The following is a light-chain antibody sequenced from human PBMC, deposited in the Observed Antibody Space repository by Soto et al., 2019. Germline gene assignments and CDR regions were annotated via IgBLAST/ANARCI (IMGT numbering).Light chain of an antibody. J-gene: IGKJ1*01. CDR3: QQYNNWPRT. Sequence: ETVMTQSAATLSVSPGERATLSCRASPSVSSNLAWYQQKPGQAPRLLIYGASTRVTGIPARFSGSGSGTEFTLTISSLQSEDFAVYYCQQYNNWPRTFGQWTKVEIK. CDR1: PSVSSN. CDR2: GAS. V-gene: IGKV3-15*01.